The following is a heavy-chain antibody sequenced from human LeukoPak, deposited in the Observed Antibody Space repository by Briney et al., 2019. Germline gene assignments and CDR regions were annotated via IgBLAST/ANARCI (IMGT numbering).Heavy chain of an antibody. CDR2: IKQDGSEK. CDR1: GFTFGSYW. D-gene: IGHD2-15*01. CDR3: ARDAYVVVAAKDY. V-gene: IGHV3-7*01. Sequence: GGSLRLSCAASGFTFGSYWMSWVRQAPGKGLEWVANIKQDGSEKYYVDSVKGRFTISRDNAKNSLYLQMNSLRAEDTAVYYCARDAYVVVAAKDYWGQGTLVTVSS. J-gene: IGHJ4*02.